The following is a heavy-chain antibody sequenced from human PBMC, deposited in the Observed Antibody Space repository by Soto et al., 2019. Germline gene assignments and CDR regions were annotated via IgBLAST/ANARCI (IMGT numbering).Heavy chain of an antibody. CDR1: GFTFTSSA. CDR3: AAENFSTVTRYYFDY. CDR2: IVVGSGNT. D-gene: IGHD4-17*01. Sequence: SVKVSCKASGFTFTSSAVQWVRQARGQRLEWIGWIVVGSGNTNYAQKFQERVTITRDMSTSTAYMELSSLRSEDTAVYYCAAENFSTVTRYYFDYWGQGTLVTVSS. V-gene: IGHV1-58*01. J-gene: IGHJ4*02.